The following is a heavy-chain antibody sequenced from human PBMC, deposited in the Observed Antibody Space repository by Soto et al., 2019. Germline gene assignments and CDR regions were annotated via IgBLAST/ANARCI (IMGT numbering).Heavy chain of an antibody. Sequence: QVQLVEPGGGVVQPGRSLRLSCAASGFTFSSYGMHWVRQAPGKGLEWVAVIWYDGSNKYYADSVKGRFTISRDNSKNMLYLQMNSLRAEDTAVYYCARDGYCSGGSCYSVPVFDYWGQGTLVTVSS. D-gene: IGHD2-15*01. CDR1: GFTFSSYG. CDR2: IWYDGSNK. V-gene: IGHV3-33*01. CDR3: ARDGYCSGGSCYSVPVFDY. J-gene: IGHJ4*02.